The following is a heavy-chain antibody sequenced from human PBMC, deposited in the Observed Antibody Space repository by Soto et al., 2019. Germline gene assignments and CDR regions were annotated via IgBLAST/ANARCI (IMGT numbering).Heavy chain of an antibody. D-gene: IGHD3-10*01. CDR2: ISGNSGNS. CDR3: TKRRSARPGFDAFDL. V-gene: IGHV3-9*01. Sequence: GGSLRLSCVASGFTFEDYSLHSVRQVPGKGLEWVAGISGNSGNSGYADSVRGRFTVSRDNAKNSLFLQMSSLSPEDTALYYCTKRRSARPGFDAFDLWGQGTMVTVSS. CDR1: GFTFEDYS. J-gene: IGHJ3*01.